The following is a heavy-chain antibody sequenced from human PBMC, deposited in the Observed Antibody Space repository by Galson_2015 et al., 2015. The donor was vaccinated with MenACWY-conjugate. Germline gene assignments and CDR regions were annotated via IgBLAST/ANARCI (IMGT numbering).Heavy chain of an antibody. CDR3: GFVVGTSTDAFDF. V-gene: IGHV3-48*03. Sequence: SLRLSCAASDFTFSSYRVSWVRQAPGKGLEWVSYISSGGSIIYYADSVKGRFTTSRDNAKKSLYLQMNSLRAEDTAVYYCGFVVGTSTDAFDFWGQGTLVTVSS. D-gene: IGHD2-21*02. CDR2: ISSGGSII. J-gene: IGHJ4*02. CDR1: DFTFSSYR.